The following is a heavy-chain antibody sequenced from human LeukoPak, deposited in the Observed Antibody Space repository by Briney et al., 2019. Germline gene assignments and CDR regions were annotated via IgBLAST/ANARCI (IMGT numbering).Heavy chain of an antibody. CDR2: ISYDGSNK. D-gene: IGHD3-22*01. CDR3: ARRVYYYDSSGYSVWFDP. Sequence: TGGSLRLSCAASGFTFSSYGMHWVRQAPGKGLEWVAVISYDGSNKYYADSVKGRFTISRDNSKNTLYLQMNSLRAEDTAVYYCARRVYYYDSSGYSVWFDPWGQGTLVTVSS. CDR1: GFTFSSYG. J-gene: IGHJ5*02. V-gene: IGHV3-30*03.